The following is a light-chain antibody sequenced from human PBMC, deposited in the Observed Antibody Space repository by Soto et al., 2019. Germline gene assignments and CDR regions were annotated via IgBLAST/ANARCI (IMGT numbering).Light chain of an antibody. Sequence: DIQMTQSPSSLSASVGDRVIITCRASQSITTYLNWYQQKLGKAPNLLIYAASSLQSGVPSRFSGSGSGTDFTLTISNLQPEDFATYYCQQGYTPPWTFGQGTKVDI. J-gene: IGKJ1*01. V-gene: IGKV1-39*01. CDR2: AAS. CDR3: QQGYTPPWT. CDR1: QSITTY.